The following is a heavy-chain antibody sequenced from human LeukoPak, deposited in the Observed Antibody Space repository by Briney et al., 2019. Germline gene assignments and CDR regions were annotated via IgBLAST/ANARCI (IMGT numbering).Heavy chain of an antibody. V-gene: IGHV3-30*02. CDR1: GFTFSHG. D-gene: IGHD1-7*01. CDR3: AKDWTDGITGTTLDS. J-gene: IGHJ5*01. Sequence: AGGSLRLSCTASGFTFSHGMHWVRQAPGKGLEWVAFIRYDGSNKFYADSVKGRFTISRDNSKNTLYLQMNSLRAEDTAVYYCAKDWTDGITGTTLDSWGQGTLVTVPS. CDR2: IRYDGSNK.